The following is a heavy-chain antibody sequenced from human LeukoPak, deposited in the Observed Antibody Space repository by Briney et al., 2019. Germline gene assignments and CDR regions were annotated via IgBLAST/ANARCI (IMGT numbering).Heavy chain of an antibody. V-gene: IGHV6-1*01. CDR1: GDSVSSNSAA. J-gene: IGHJ3*02. D-gene: IGHD2-15*01. CDR2: TYYRSKWYN. Sequence: SQTLSLTCALSGDSVSSNSAAWNWIRQSPSRGLEWLGRTYYRSKWYNDYAVSVKSRITINPDTSKNQFSLQLNSVTPEDTAVYYCARDYCSGGSCYSDAFDIWGQGTMVTVSS. CDR3: ARDYCSGGSCYSDAFDI.